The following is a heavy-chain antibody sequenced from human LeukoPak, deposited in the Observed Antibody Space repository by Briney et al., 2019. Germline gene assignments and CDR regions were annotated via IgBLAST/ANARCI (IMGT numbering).Heavy chain of an antibody. Sequence: SETLSLTCAVYGGSFSGYYWSWIRQLPGKGLEWIGEINHSGSTNYNPSLKSRVTISVDTSKNQFSLKLSSVTAADTAVYYCARGRYYYGSGSYYNPWYFDYWGQGTLVTVSS. CDR2: INHSGST. V-gene: IGHV4-34*01. J-gene: IGHJ4*02. CDR3: ARGRYYYGSGSYYNPWYFDY. D-gene: IGHD3-10*01. CDR1: GGSFSGYY.